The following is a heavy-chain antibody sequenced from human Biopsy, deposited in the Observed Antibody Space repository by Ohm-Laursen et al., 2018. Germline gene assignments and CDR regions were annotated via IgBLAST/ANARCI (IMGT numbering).Heavy chain of an antibody. J-gene: IGHJ6*02. CDR1: GDTFTTSA. Sequence: SSVKVSCKASGDTFTTSAISWVRQVPGPGLDWMGRIIPILGTVDYGQNFQGRVTIRADTSTTFLELTSLRYDDTAVYYCASGDIGGIGLDVWGLGTTVTVSS. CDR2: IIPILGTV. D-gene: IGHD3-10*01. V-gene: IGHV1-69*04. CDR3: ASGDIGGIGLDV.